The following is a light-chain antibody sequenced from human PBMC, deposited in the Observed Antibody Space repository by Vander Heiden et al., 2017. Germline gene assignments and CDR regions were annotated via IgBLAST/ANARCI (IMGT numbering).Light chain of an antibody. CDR3: QQYDSTPWT. Sequence: DIVMTQSPGSLTVSLGERATINCKSSQSVLYSSINKNYLAWYQQKPRQPPRLLIYWASTRESGVPDRFSGSGSGTDFTLTISSLQAEDVAVYYCQQYDSTPWTFGQGTKVEVK. J-gene: IGKJ1*01. V-gene: IGKV4-1*01. CDR2: WAS. CDR1: QSVLYSSINKNY.